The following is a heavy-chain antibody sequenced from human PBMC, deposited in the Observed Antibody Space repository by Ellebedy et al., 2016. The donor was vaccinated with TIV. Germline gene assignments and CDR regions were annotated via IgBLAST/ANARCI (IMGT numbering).Heavy chain of an antibody. CDR2: ISSSSNYI. CDR1: GFTFSDFS. Sequence: PGGSLRLSCAVSGFTFSDFSMNWVRQAPGKGLEWVSSISSSSNYIYYADPVKGRFTISRDNAKNSFYLQMDSLRAEDTAVYYCARGGSVSALYNWFDPWGRGTLVTVSS. V-gene: IGHV3-21*01. J-gene: IGHJ5*02. D-gene: IGHD6-19*01. CDR3: ARGGSVSALYNWFDP.